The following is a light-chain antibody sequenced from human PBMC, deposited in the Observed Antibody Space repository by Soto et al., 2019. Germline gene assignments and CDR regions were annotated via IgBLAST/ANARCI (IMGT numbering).Light chain of an antibody. J-gene: IGLJ1*01. V-gene: IGLV2-14*01. CDR2: DVT. CDR3: GSITRSSTYV. CDR1: RSDVGGFEY. Sequence: QSALSQPASVSGSPGQSITIACTGTRSDVGGFEYVSWYQHQPGKAPKLIIYDVTKRPSGVSNRFSGSKSGNTASLTISGIQAEDECDDYCGSITRSSTYVFGTGTKVTVL.